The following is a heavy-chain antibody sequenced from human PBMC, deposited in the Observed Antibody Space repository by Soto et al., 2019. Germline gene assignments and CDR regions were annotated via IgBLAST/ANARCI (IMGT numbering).Heavy chain of an antibody. J-gene: IGHJ6*02. D-gene: IGHD3-10*01. Sequence: GGSLRLSCAASGFTFSSYGMHWVRQAPGKGLEWVAVISYDGSNKYYADSVKGRFTISRDNSKNTLYLQMNSLRAEDTAVYYCAIEPSYYYGSGSCSEPDSMDVWGQGTTVTVSS. V-gene: IGHV3-30*03. CDR3: AIEPSYYYGSGSCSEPDSMDV. CDR2: ISYDGSNK. CDR1: GFTFSSYG.